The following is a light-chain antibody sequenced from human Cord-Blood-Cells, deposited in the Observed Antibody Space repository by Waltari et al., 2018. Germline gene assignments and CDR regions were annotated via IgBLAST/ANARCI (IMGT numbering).Light chain of an antibody. V-gene: IGKV3-15*01. Sequence: EIVMTQSPATLSVSPGESATLSCRASQRVSSNLAWYQQKPAQAPRLLIYGASTRATGIPARFSGSGSGTEFTLTISSLQSEDFAVYYCQQYNNWLTFGVGTKVEIK. CDR3: QQYNNWLT. CDR2: GAS. J-gene: IGKJ4*01. CDR1: QRVSSN.